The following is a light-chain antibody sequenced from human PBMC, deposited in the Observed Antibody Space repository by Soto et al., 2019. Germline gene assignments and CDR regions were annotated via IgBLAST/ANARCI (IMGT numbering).Light chain of an antibody. CDR3: QQCDDLPLT. J-gene: IGKJ4*01. Sequence: DIQMTQSPSSLSASVGDRVTITCQASQDISNYLNWYQQKPGKAPMLLISDASNWETGVPSRFSGSGSGTDFTFTISSLQPEDIATYFCQQCDDLPLTFGGGTKVEI. CDR1: QDISNY. V-gene: IGKV1-33*01. CDR2: DAS.